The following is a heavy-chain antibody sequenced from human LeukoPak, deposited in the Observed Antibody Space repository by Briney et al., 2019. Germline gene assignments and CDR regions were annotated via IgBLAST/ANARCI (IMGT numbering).Heavy chain of an antibody. Sequence: SETLSLTCAVYGVSFSVYYWSWIRQPPGKGLEWIGEINHSGSTNYNPSLKRRVTISVDTSKNQFSLKLRSGTAAHTAVYYCAVAGTPENWFDPWGQGTLVTVSS. V-gene: IGHV4-34*01. J-gene: IGHJ5*02. CDR1: GVSFSVYY. CDR2: INHSGST. CDR3: AVAGTPENWFDP. D-gene: IGHD6-19*01.